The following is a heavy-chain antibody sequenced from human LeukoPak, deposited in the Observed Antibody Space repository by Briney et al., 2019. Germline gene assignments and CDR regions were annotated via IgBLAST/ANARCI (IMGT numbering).Heavy chain of an antibody. CDR1: GDSISDYY. V-gene: IGHV4-59*01. CDR2: VYYSGST. J-gene: IGHJ5*02. D-gene: IGHD5-24*01. Sequence: SETLSLTCTVSGDSISDYYWSWIRQPPGKGPEWIGEVYYSGSTHYNPFLKSRVTISLDTSKNEFSLRLRSVNAAGTAVYYCARELDGNGGWFDPWGQGTLVTVSS. CDR3: ARELDGNGGWFDP.